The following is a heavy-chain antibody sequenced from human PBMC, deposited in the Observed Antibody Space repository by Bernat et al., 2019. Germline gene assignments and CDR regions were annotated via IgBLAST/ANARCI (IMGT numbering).Heavy chain of an antibody. CDR2: ISNSSSYI. CDR1: GFTFSSYS. D-gene: IGHD3-10*01. J-gene: IGHJ6*02. V-gene: IGHV3-21*01. Sequence: EVQLVESGGGLVKPGRSLRLSCAASGFTFSSYSMTWVRQAPGKGLEWVSSISNSSSYIYYADSVKGRFTISRDNAKNSLYLQMNSLRAEDTAVYYCAREYFGEYMVFGMDVWGQGTTVTVSS. CDR3: AREYFGEYMVFGMDV.